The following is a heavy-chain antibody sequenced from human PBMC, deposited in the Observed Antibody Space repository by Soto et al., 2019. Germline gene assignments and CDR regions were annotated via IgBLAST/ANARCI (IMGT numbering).Heavy chain of an antibody. V-gene: IGHV4-31*03. CDR3: AREDSSGYYDDAFDI. D-gene: IGHD3-22*01. CDR2: IYYSGST. Sequence: TLSLTCTVSGGSISSGGYYWSWIRQHPGKGLEWIGYIYYSGSTYYNPSLKSRVTISVDTSKNQFSLKLSSVTAADTAVYYCAREDSSGYYDDAFDIWGQGTMVTVSS. CDR1: GGSISSGGYY. J-gene: IGHJ3*02.